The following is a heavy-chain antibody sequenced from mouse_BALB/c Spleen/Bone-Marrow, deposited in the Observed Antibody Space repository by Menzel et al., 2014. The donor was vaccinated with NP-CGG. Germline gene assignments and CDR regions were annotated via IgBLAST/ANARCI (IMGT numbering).Heavy chain of an antibody. V-gene: IGHV3-5*02. CDR2: IYYSGTI. CDR1: GISITTGNYR. Sequence: EVKLVESGPGLVKPSQTVSLTCTVTGISITTGNYRWSWIRQFPGNKPEWIGFIYYSGTITYNPSLTSRTTITRDTSKNQFFLEMNSLTAEDTATYYCARAYYRYAMDYWGQGTSVTVSS. J-gene: IGHJ4*01. CDR3: ARAYYRYAMDY. D-gene: IGHD2-14*01.